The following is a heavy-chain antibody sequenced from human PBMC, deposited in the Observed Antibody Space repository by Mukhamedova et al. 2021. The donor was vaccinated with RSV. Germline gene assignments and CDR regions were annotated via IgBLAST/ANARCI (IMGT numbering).Heavy chain of an antibody. CDR3: AADLNILGYCSGGSCPGAAFDF. Sequence: ARGQRLEWIGWIVVGSGNTNYAQKFQERVTITRDMSTSTAYMELSSLRSEDTAVYYCAADLNILGYCSGGSCPGAAFDFWGQGT. J-gene: IGHJ3*01. V-gene: IGHV1-58*01. CDR2: IVVGSGNT. D-gene: IGHD2-15*01.